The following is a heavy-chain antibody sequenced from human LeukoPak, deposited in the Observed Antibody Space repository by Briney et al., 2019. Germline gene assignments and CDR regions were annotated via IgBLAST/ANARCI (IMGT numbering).Heavy chain of an antibody. CDR1: GYSFTSYW. CDR3: ARHGRQQLVPISDWFDP. D-gene: IGHD6-13*01. J-gene: IGHJ5*02. V-gene: IGHV5-51*01. Sequence: AGESLKISCKGSGYSFTSYWIGWVRQMPGKGLEWMGIIYPGDSDTRYSPSFQGQVTISADKSISTAYLQWSSLKASDTAMYYCARHGRQQLVPISDWFDPWGQGTLVTVSS. CDR2: IYPGDSDT.